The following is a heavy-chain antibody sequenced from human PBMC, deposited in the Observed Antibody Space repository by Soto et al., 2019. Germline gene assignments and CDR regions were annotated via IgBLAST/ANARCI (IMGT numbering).Heavy chain of an antibody. CDR2: ISGTGGTT. D-gene: IGHD3-9*01. Sequence: EVQLLESGGGLVQPGGSLRLSCVGSGFTFRSHALTWVRQSPGKGLEWVAGISGTGGTTYYGDSMRGRFTISRDNSKETLNLQMDSLRPEDTAISFCARAPMERYFDWYFDHWGQGSLVIVTS. V-gene: IGHV3-23*01. J-gene: IGHJ4*02. CDR3: ARAPMERYFDWYFDH. CDR1: GFTFRSHA.